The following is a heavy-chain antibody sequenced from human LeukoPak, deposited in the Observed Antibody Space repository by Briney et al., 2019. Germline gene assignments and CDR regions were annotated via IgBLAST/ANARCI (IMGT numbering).Heavy chain of an antibody. CDR2: INPNTGGT. V-gene: IGHV1-2*02. Sequence: ASVKVSCKASGYTFTDYYMYWVRQAPGQGLEWMGWINPNTGGTNYAQRFQGRVAMTRDTSISTAYMELSRLRSDDTAVYYCARSPRDGWYFDLWGRGTLVTVSS. J-gene: IGHJ2*01. D-gene: IGHD5-24*01. CDR1: GYTFTDYY. CDR3: ARSPRDGWYFDL.